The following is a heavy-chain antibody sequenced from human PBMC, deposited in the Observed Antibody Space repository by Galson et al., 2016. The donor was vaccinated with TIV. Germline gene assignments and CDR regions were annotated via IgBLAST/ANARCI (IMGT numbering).Heavy chain of an antibody. Sequence: SLRLSCAASGFTFGSYGMHWVRQAPGMGLEWVSAISGGGGSTYYADSVKGRFTVSRDNSKNTVFLQMNSLRAEDTAVYYCTKVPSSGFSYYYGLDVWGQGTTVTVSS. D-gene: IGHD3-22*01. V-gene: IGHV3-23*01. J-gene: IGHJ6*02. CDR2: ISGGGGST. CDR1: GFTFGSYG. CDR3: TKVPSSGFSYYYGLDV.